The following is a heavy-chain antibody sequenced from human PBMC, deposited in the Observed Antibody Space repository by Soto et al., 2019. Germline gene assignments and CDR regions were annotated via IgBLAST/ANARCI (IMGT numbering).Heavy chain of an antibody. CDR3: ARALTTVTLFDP. CDR1: GGSFSVYY. J-gene: IGHJ5*02. D-gene: IGHD4-17*01. CDR2: INHSGST. V-gene: IGHV4-34*09. Sequence: SETLSLTCAVYGGSFSVYYWTWIRQPPGTGLEWIGEINHSGSTNYNPSLKSRVTISVDTSKNQFSLKLSSVTAADTAVYYCARALTTVTLFDPWGQGTLVTVSS.